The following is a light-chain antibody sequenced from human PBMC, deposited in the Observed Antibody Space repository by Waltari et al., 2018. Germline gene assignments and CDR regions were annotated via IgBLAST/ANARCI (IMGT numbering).Light chain of an antibody. J-gene: IGLJ2*01. CDR1: SSDVGSYDL. CDR2: EGS. V-gene: IGLV2-14*02. Sequence: QSALTQPASVSGSPGQSITISCTGSSSDVGSYDLVSWYQQHPGKAPKLCISEGSPRPAGVSTGFSGSKSGNTASLTISGLQAEDESDYYCSSHTTTSTLVIFGEGTKLTVL. CDR3: SSHTTTSTLVI.